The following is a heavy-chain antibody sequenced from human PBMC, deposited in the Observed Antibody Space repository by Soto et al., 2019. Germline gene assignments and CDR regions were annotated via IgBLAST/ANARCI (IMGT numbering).Heavy chain of an antibody. CDR3: AHRPSYCSGGSCYSGFDY. J-gene: IGHJ4*02. D-gene: IGHD2-15*01. Sequence: QITLKESGPTLVKPTQTLTLTCTFSGFSLSTSGVGVGWIRPPPGKALEWLALIYWDDDKRYSPSLKSRLTITKDTSKKQVVLTMTNMDPVDTAPYYCAHRPSYCSGGSCYSGFDYWGQGTLVTVSS. CDR2: IYWDDDK. CDR1: GFSLSTSGVG. V-gene: IGHV2-5*02.